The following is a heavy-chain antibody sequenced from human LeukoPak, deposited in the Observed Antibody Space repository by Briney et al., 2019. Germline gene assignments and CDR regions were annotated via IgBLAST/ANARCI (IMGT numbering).Heavy chain of an antibody. D-gene: IGHD4-17*01. CDR2: IYSDNT. J-gene: IGHJ3*02. Sequence: GGSLRLSCTVSGFTVSSNSMSWVRQAPGKGLEWVSFIYSDNTHYSDSVKGRFTISRDNSKNTLYLQMNSLRAEDTAVYYCARRRAYGDYAFDIWGQGTMVTVSS. CDR3: ARRRAYGDYAFDI. V-gene: IGHV3-53*01. CDR1: GFTVSSNS.